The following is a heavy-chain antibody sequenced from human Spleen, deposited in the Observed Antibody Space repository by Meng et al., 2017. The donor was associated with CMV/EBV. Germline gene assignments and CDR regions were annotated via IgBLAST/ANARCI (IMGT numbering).Heavy chain of an antibody. J-gene: IGHJ5*02. D-gene: IGHD2-2*01. V-gene: IGHV4-34*01. CDR3: ARGLVVFNWFDP. CDR2: INHSGST. CDR1: GGSFSGYY. Sequence: LPCSVYGGSFSGYYWSWIRQPPGKGLEWIGEINHSGSTNYNPSLKSRVTISVDTSKNQFSLKLSSVTAADTAVYYCARGLVVFNWFDPWGQGTLVTVSS.